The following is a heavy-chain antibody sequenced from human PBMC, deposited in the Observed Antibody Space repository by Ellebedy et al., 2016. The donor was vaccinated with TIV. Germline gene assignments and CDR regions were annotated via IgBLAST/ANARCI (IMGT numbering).Heavy chain of an antibody. V-gene: IGHV1-69*13. D-gene: IGHD2-21*02. J-gene: IGHJ6*02. CDR1: GGTFSSYA. CDR2: IIPIFGTA. CDR3: ARSNGTHIVVVTAIQSRIDNYYYYGMDV. Sequence: ASVKVSCKASGGTFSSYAISWVRQAPGQGLEWMGGIIPIFGTANYAQKFQGRVTITADESTSTAYMELSSLRSEDTAVYYCARSNGTHIVVVTAIQSRIDNYYYYGMDVWGQGTTVTVSS.